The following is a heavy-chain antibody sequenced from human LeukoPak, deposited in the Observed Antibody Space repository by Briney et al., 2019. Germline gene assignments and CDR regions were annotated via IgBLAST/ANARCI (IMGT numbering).Heavy chain of an antibody. Sequence: SETLSLTCTVSGGSISSSSYYWGWIRQPPGKGLEWIGSIYYSGSTYYNPSLKSRVTISVDTSKNQFSLKLSSVTAADTAVYYGARAKKYYYDSSGLRYYFDYWGQGTLVTVSS. J-gene: IGHJ4*02. CDR2: IYYSGST. D-gene: IGHD3-22*01. CDR3: ARAKKYYYDSSGLRYYFDY. CDR1: GGSISSSSYY. V-gene: IGHV4-39*07.